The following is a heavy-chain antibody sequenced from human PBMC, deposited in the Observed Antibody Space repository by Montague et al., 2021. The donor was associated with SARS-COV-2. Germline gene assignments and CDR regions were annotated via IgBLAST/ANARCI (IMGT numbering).Heavy chain of an antibody. D-gene: IGHD3-9*01. CDR3: ARLPYILPGYAYFDF. J-gene: IGHJ4*02. V-gene: IGHV4-59*08. Sequence: SETLSLTCTVSGDSISNYYWSWIRRPPGKGLEWLGYIYCSGRTNXKPSLKSRVTISVDTSKNQFSLRSSSVTAADTAVYYCARLPYILPGYAYFDFWGQGSLVIVSS. CDR1: GDSISNYY. CDR2: IYCSGRT.